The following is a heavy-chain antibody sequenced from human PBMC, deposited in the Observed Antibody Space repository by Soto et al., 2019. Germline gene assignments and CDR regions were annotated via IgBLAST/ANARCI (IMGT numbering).Heavy chain of an antibody. CDR2: IDPSDSYT. V-gene: IGHV5-10-1*01. D-gene: IGHD2-2*01. J-gene: IGHJ6*02. Sequence: GESLKISCKGSGYSFTSYWISWVRQMPGKGLEWMGRIDPSDSYTNYSPSFQGHVTISADKSISTAYLQWSSLRAEDTAVYYCARDFVVPAAMSLDRYYYYGMDVWGQGTTVTVSS. CDR1: GYSFTSYW. CDR3: ARDFVVPAAMSLDRYYYYGMDV.